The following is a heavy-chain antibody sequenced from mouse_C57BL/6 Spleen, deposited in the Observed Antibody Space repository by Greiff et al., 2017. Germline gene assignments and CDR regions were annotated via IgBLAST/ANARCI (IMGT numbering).Heavy chain of an antibody. D-gene: IGHD1-1*01. J-gene: IGHJ3*01. CDR2: IWSGGST. CDR1: GFSLTSYG. Sequence: QVQLKESGPGLVQPSQSLSISCTVSGFSLTSYGVHWVRQSPGKGLEWLGVIWSGGSTDYNAAVISRLSISKDNSKSQIFFKMNSLQADDTAIYYCALDYGNSQSFAYWGQGTLVTVSA. V-gene: IGHV2-2*01. CDR3: ALDYGNSQSFAY.